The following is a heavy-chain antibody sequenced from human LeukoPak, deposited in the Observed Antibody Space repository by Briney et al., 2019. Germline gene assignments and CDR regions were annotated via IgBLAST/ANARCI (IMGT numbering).Heavy chain of an antibody. J-gene: IGHJ3*02. D-gene: IGHD1-1*01. CDR1: GFTFSSYA. CDR3: AREAGTTKGAFDI. Sequence: PGGSLRLSCAASGFTFSSYAMHWVRQAPGKGLEWVSFITSGSSTTYYADSVKGRFTISRDNAKNSLFLQMNSLRAEDTAVYYCAREAGTTKGAFDIWGQGTLVTVSS. V-gene: IGHV3-48*01. CDR2: ITSGSSTT.